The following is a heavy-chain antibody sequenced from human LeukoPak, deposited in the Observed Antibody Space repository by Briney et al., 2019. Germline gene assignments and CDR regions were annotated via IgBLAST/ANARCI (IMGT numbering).Heavy chain of an antibody. D-gene: IGHD2-15*01. CDR3: AKDIGGTSFSNWFDP. CDR1: GFTFRNYA. J-gene: IGHJ5*02. CDR2: ISYDGSDK. V-gene: IGHV3-33*06. Sequence: GGSLGLSCAASGFTFRNYAMHWVRQAPGKGLESVAVISYDGSDKYYVDSVKGRFTISRDNSRNTLYLQMNSLSADDTAVYYCAKDIGGTSFSNWFDPWGQGTLVTVSS.